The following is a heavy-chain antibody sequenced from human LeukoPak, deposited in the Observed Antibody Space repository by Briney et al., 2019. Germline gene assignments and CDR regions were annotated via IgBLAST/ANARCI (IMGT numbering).Heavy chain of an antibody. CDR3: ARARYCSGGSCYSMDV. D-gene: IGHD2-15*01. Sequence: GGSLRLSCAASGFTVSSNYMSWVRQAPGKGLEWVSVIYSGGSTYYADSVKGRFTISRDNSKNTLYLQMNSLRAEDTAVYYCARARYCSGGSCYSMDVWGQGTTVTVSS. V-gene: IGHV3-53*01. CDR1: GFTVSSNY. J-gene: IGHJ6*02. CDR2: IYSGGST.